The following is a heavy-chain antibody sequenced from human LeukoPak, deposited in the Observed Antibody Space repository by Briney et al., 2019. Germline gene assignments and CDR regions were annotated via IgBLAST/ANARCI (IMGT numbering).Heavy chain of an antibody. Sequence: GGSLRLSCAASGFTFSSYWMSWVRQAPGKGLEWVANIKQDGSEKYYVDSVKGRFTISRDNAKNSLYLQMNSLKTEDTAVYFCTTSHRPNWGQGTLVTVSS. CDR2: IKQDGSEK. V-gene: IGHV3-7*03. CDR3: TTSHRPN. CDR1: GFTFSSYW. D-gene: IGHD1-14*01. J-gene: IGHJ4*02.